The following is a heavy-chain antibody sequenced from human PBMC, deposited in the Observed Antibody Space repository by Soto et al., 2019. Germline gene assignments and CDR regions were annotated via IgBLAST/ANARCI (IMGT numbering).Heavy chain of an antibody. J-gene: IGHJ6*02. D-gene: IGHD2-21*01. CDR3: ARGAFCGGAPGCRDMDV. Sequence: QIPLVQSGGEVKKPGASVKVSCKSSGYKFISHSITWVRQAPGQGLEWMGRISAYNGNTNYAQKRQGRVTMTTDTSTNTAYMELRSLRSDDTAVYYCARGAFCGGAPGCRDMDVWGQGTTVTVSS. CDR1: GYKFISHS. CDR2: ISAYNGNT. V-gene: IGHV1-18*01.